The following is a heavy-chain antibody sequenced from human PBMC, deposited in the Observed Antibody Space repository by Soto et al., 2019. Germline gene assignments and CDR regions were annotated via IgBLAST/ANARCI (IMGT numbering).Heavy chain of an antibody. V-gene: IGHV3-11*01. Sequence: PGGSLRLSGAASGFTFSDSYISWIRQAPGKGLEWISYITFSGNTVYYADSLKGRFTISRDNAKNSLYLQMDRLRAEDTAVYYCARVSCREKYGMDVLGQGTTVTFYS. CDR1: GFTFSDSY. CDR2: ITFSGNTV. J-gene: IGHJ6*02. D-gene: IGHD2-15*01. CDR3: ARVSCREKYGMDV.